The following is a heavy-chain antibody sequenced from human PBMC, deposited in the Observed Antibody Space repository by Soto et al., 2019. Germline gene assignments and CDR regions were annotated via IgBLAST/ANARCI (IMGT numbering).Heavy chain of an antibody. V-gene: IGHV3-33*01. CDR2: IWYDGSNK. CDR1: GFTFSSYG. CDR3: ARARGSGADDYGDYFDWYFDL. D-gene: IGHD4-17*01. J-gene: IGHJ2*01. Sequence: QVQLVESGGGVVQPGRSLRLSCAASGFTFSSYGMHWVRQAPGKGLEWVAVIWYDGSNKYYADSVKGRFTISRDNSKNTLYLQMNSLRAEDTAVYYCARARGSGADDYGDYFDWYFDLWGRGTLVTVSS.